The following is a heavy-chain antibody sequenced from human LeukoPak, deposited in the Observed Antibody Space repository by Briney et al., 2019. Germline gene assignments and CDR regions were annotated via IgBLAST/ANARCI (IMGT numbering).Heavy chain of an antibody. CDR3: ARGRRYYYDSSGYDY. CDR1: GGSFSGYY. Sequence: SETLSLTCAVYGGSFSGYYWSWIRKPPGKGLEWIGEINHSGSTNYNPPLKSRVTISVDTSKNQFSLKLSSVTATDTAVYYCARGRRYYYDSSGYDYWGQGTLVTVSS. CDR2: INHSGST. V-gene: IGHV4-34*01. D-gene: IGHD3-22*01. J-gene: IGHJ4*02.